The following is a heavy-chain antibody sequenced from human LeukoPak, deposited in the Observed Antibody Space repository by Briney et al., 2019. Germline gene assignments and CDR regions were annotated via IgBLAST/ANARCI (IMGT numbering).Heavy chain of an antibody. J-gene: IGHJ4*02. CDR1: GYTFTSYY. CDR2: INPNSGGT. D-gene: IGHD4-17*01. Sequence: ASVKVSCKASGYTFTSYYMHWVRQAPGQGLEWMGWINPNSGGTNYAQKFQGRVTMTRDTSISTAYMELSRLRSDDTAVYYCARVETPSYGDYVYWGQGTLVTVSS. CDR3: ARVETPSYGDYVY. V-gene: IGHV1-2*02.